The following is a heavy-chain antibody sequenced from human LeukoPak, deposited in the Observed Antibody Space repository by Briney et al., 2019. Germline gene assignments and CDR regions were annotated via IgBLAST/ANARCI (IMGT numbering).Heavy chain of an antibody. D-gene: IGHD2-2*01. CDR1: GGSISSSSYY. V-gene: IGHV4-39*01. CDR2: IYYSGTT. J-gene: IGHJ4*02. CDR3: ARALIVVVPAAIPD. Sequence: PSETLSLTCTVSGGSISSSSYYWGWIRQPPGKGLEWIGRIYYSGTTYYNPSLKSRVTISVDTSKNQFSLKLNSVTAADTAVYYCARALIVVVPAAIPDWGQGALVTVSS.